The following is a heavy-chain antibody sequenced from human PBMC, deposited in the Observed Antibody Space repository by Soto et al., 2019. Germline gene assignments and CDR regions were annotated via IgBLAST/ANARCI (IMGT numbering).Heavy chain of an antibody. Sequence: EVQLVESGGGLVQPGGSLRLSCAASGFTVSSNYMSWVRQAPGKGLEWVSVIYSGGYTYYADSVKGRFTISRHNSKGTLYLHMNSLRSEDTAVYYCANGPRGSYWGQGTLVTVSS. V-gene: IGHV3-53*04. CDR2: IYSGGYT. CDR1: GFTVSSNY. J-gene: IGHJ4*02. CDR3: ANGPRGSY.